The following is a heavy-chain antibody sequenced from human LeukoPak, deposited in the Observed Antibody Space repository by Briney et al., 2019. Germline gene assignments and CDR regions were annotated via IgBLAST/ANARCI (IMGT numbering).Heavy chain of an antibody. CDR2: IYSGGST. Sequence: PGGSLRLSCAASGFTVSSNYMSWVRQAPGKGLEWVSVIYSGGSTYYADSVKGRFTISRDNSKNTLYLQMNSLRAEDTAVYYCARDVTDRSIVPAANDYWGQGTLVTVSS. D-gene: IGHD2-2*01. CDR3: ARDVTDRSIVPAANDY. V-gene: IGHV3-53*01. J-gene: IGHJ4*02. CDR1: GFTVSSNY.